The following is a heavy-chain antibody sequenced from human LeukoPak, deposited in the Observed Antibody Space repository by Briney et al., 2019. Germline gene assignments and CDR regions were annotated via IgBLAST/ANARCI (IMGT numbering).Heavy chain of an antibody. CDR2: ISPNSGGT. CDR3: ARDQRTYDAFDI. Sequence: ASVKVSCKASGYTFTGYYMHWVRQAPGQGLEWMGWISPNSGGTNYAQKFQGRVTMTRDTSISTAYMELSRLRSDDTAVYYCARDQRTYDAFDIWGQGTMVTVSS. CDR1: GYTFTGYY. V-gene: IGHV1-2*02. J-gene: IGHJ3*02.